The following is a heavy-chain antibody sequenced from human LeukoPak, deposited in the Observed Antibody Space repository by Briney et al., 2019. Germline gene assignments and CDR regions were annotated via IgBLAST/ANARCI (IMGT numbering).Heavy chain of an antibody. CDR3: ARADRIAAAEAFDI. J-gene: IGHJ3*02. CDR2: ISSSGSTI. Sequence: GGSLRLSCAASGFTFSDYYMSWIRQAPGKGLEWVSYISSSGSTIYYADSVKGRFTISRDNAKNSLYLQMNSLRAEDTAVYYCARADRIAAAEAFDIWGQGTMVTVSS. V-gene: IGHV3-11*01. CDR1: GFTFSDYY. D-gene: IGHD6-13*01.